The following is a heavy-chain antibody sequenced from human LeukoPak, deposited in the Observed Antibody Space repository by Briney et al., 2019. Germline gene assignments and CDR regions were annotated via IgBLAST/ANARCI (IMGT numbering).Heavy chain of an antibody. CDR2: ISSSGSTI. D-gene: IGHD6-13*01. V-gene: IGHV3-48*03. CDR1: GFTFSSYE. J-gene: IGHJ4*02. CDR3: TSNSSSWRGYFDY. Sequence: PGGSLRLSCAASGFTFSSYEMNWVRQAPGEGLEWVSYISSSGSTIYYADSVKGRFTISRDNAKNSLYLQMNSLRAEDTAVYYCTSNSSSWRGYFDYWGQGTLVTVSS.